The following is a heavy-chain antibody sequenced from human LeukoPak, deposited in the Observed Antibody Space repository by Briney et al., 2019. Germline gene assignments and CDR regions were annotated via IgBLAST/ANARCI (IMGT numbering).Heavy chain of an antibody. D-gene: IGHD2/OR15-2a*01. CDR1: GFTFSSYW. CDR2: INLDGSEK. V-gene: IGHV3-7*01. J-gene: IGHJ4*02. CDR3: TRVRGIRYFDY. Sequence: GGSLRLTCAASGFTFSSYWMSWVSQAPGKGLEWVANINLDGSEKYYVDSVKGRLTISRDNAKNSLYLQMNTLRAEDTAVYYCTRVRGIRYFDYWGQGTPVTVSS.